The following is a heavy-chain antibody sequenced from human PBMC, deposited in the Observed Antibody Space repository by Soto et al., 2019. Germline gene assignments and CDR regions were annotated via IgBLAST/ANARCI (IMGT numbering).Heavy chain of an antibody. CDR2: IYYSGST. CDR3: ARRDRSGFSYWLDT. CDR1: GASINSGDYY. Sequence: TLSLSCTVSGASINSGDYYWSWIRQPPGKGLEWIGHIYYSGSTYYNPSLKSRAGISVDSSKSQFSLKLSSVTAADTAVYYCARRDRSGFSYWLDTWGQGTMVTVSS. V-gene: IGHV4-30-4*01. D-gene: IGHD3-22*01. J-gene: IGHJ5*02.